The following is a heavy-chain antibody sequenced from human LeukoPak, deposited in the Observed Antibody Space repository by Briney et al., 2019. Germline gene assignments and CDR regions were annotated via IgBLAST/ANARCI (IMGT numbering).Heavy chain of an antibody. CDR1: GFTFNIYV. J-gene: IGHJ4*02. CDR3: VEGDDYSDFDY. CDR2: ISGSGST. Sequence: GGSLRLSCVASGFTFNIYVMSWVRQAPGKGLEWVSGISGSGSTYYEDSVKGRFTISRDNSKNTLYLQMNSLRAEDTAVYYCVEGDDYSDFDYWGQGTLATVSS. D-gene: IGHD4-11*01. V-gene: IGHV3-23*01.